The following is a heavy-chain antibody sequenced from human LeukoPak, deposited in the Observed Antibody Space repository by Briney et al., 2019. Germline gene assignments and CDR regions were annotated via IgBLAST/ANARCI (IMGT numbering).Heavy chain of an antibody. CDR3: AKRRRDNAPTIDY. D-gene: IGHD5-24*01. Sequence: PGGSLRLSCAASGVTFNNYAMTWVRKAPGKGLEWVSSISSSGRSTYSADSAKGRFTISRDNSKNTLYLQMNSLRVEDTAVYYCAKRRRDNAPTIDYWGQGTLVTVSS. V-gene: IGHV3-23*01. J-gene: IGHJ4*02. CDR2: ISSSGRST. CDR1: GVTFNNYA.